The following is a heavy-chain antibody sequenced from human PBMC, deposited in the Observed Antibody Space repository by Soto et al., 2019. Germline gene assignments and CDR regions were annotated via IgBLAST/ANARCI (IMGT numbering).Heavy chain of an antibody. CDR3: AVNYYDSSGYPDYYGMDV. V-gene: IGHV1-2*04. CDR1: GYTFTGYY. Sequence: QVQLVQSGAEVKKPGASVKVSCKASGYTFTGYYMHWVRQAPGQGLEWMGWINPNSGGTNYAQKFQGWVTMTRDTSISTAYMELSRLRSDDTAVYYCAVNYYDSSGYPDYYGMDVWGQGTTVTVSS. D-gene: IGHD3-22*01. J-gene: IGHJ6*02. CDR2: INPNSGGT.